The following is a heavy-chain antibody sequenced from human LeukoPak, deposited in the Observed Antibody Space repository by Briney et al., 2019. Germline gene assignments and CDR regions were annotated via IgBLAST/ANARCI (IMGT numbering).Heavy chain of an antibody. CDR2: IYYSGST. D-gene: IGHD6-13*01. V-gene: IGHV4-59*08. CDR1: GGSISSYY. Sequence: SETLSLTCTVSGGSISSYYWSWIRQPPGKGLEWIGYIYYSGSTNYNPSLKSRVTISVDTSKNQFSLKLSSVTAADTAVYYCARLAAAAGTSWFDLWGQGTLVTVSS. J-gene: IGHJ5*02. CDR3: ARLAAAAGTSWFDL.